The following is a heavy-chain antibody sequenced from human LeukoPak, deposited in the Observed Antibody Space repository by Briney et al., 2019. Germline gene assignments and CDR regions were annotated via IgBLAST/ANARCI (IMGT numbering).Heavy chain of an antibody. V-gene: IGHV3-49*04. CDR3: TRGAPYVWGSYRSPPFDY. D-gene: IGHD3-16*02. CDR1: GCTFSDYA. Sequence: QPGGSLRLSCTASGCTFSDYAMSWVRQAPGKGLEWVGFIRSKAYGGTTEYAASVKGRFTISRDDSKSIAYLQMNSLKTEDTAVYYCTRGAPYVWGSYRSPPFDYWGQGTLVTVSS. CDR2: IRSKAYGGTT. J-gene: IGHJ4*02.